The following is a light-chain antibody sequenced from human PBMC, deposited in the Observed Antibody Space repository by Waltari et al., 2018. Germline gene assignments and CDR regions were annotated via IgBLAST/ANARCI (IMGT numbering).Light chain of an antibody. CDR3: QQYDNLPLT. V-gene: IGKV1-33*01. J-gene: IGKJ4*01. Sequence: DIQMTQSPSSLSASVGDRVTITCQASQDLSNYLNWYQQKPEKAPKLLIYDASNLETGVPSRFSGSGSGTDFTFTISSLQPEDIATYYCQQYDNLPLTFGGGTKVEIK. CDR2: DAS. CDR1: QDLSNY.